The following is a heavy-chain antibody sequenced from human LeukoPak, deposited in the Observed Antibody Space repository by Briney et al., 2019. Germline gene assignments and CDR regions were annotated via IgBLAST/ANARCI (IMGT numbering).Heavy chain of an antibody. Sequence: AGGSLRLSCAASGFTFSSYEMNWVRQAPGKGLEWVSYISSSSSTIYYADSVKGRFTISRDNAKNSLYLQMNSLRAEDTAVYYCARGDGLRYFDWLGYWGQGTLVTVSS. D-gene: IGHD3-9*01. CDR3: ARGDGLRYFDWLGY. V-gene: IGHV3-48*01. J-gene: IGHJ4*02. CDR2: ISSSSSTI. CDR1: GFTFSSYE.